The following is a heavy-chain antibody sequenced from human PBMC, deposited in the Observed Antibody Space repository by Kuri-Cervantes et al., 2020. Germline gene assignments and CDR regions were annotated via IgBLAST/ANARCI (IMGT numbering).Heavy chain of an antibody. D-gene: IGHD6-19*01. CDR2: INPNSGGT. J-gene: IGHJ5*02. CDR1: GYTFTSYY. Sequence: GGSLRLSCKASGYTFTSYYMHWVRQAPGQGLEWMGWINPNSGGTNYAQKFQGRVTMTRDTSISTAYMELSRLRSDDTAVYYCARKAVAGLGANWFDPWGQGTLVTVSS. CDR3: ARKAVAGLGANWFDP. V-gene: IGHV1-2*02.